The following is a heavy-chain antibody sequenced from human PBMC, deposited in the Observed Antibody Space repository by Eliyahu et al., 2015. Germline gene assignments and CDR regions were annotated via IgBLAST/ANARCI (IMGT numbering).Heavy chain of an antibody. J-gene: IGHJ4*02. CDR2: IYHSGST. V-gene: IGHV4-61*03. CDR1: GVSLISGPYY. CDR3: ASGHAFPPYY. Sequence: QVQLQESGPGLVKPSETLSLTCTVSGVSLISGPYYWIWIRQSPGKGLEWIGYIYHSGSTNYXPSLQSRITISLDTSKNHFSLRLTSVTAADTALYFCASGHAFPPYYWGQGHLVTVSS. D-gene: IGHD2-21*01.